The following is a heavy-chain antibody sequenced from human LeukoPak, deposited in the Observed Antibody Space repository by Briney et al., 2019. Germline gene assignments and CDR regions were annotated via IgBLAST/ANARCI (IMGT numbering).Heavy chain of an antibody. CDR3: ARDSSGWSKNY. CDR2: ISGSGGST. V-gene: IGHV3-23*01. Sequence: PGGSLRLSCAASGFTFSSYAMSWVRQAPGKGLEWVSAISGSGGSTYYADSVKGRFTVSRDNSKNMMYLQMNSLGVEDTAVYYCARDSSGWSKNYWGQGTLVTVSS. CDR1: GFTFSSYA. D-gene: IGHD6-19*01. J-gene: IGHJ4*02.